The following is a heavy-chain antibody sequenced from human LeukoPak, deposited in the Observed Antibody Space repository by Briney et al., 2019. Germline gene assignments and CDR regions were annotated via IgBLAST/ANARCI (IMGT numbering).Heavy chain of an antibody. Sequence: VGCLRLSCAASGFTLSSYELNWVRQAPGKGLEWVSYISSSGSTIYYADSVKGRFTISRDNAKNSLYLQMNSLRAEDTAVYYCATLQGRSSDYWGQGTLVTVSS. CDR3: ATLQGRSSDY. V-gene: IGHV3-48*03. CDR1: GFTLSSYE. J-gene: IGHJ4*02. CDR2: ISSSGSTI.